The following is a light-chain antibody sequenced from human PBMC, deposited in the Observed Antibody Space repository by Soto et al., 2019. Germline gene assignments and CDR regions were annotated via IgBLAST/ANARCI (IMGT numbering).Light chain of an antibody. CDR2: EVS. CDR3: SSYTGTSALIL. CDR1: SSDVGGYDY. Sequence: QSAVTQPASVSGSPGQSITISCTGTSSDVGGYDYVSWYQQYPGEAPRLIIYEVSNRPSGVSNRFSGSKSGNTASLTISGLRAEDEGDYFCSSYTGTSALILFGGGTKLTVL. J-gene: IGLJ2*01. V-gene: IGLV2-14*01.